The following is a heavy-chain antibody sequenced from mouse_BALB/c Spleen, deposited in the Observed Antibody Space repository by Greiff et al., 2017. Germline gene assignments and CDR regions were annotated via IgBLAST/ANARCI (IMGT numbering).Heavy chain of an antibody. V-gene: IGHV1-7*01. CDR1: GYTFTSYW. CDR3: ARWNWDEDYAMDY. J-gene: IGHJ4*01. CDR2: INPSTGYT. Sequence: VQLQQSGAELAKPGASVKMSCKASGYTFTSYWMHWVKQRPGQGLEWIGYINPSTGYTEYNQKFKDKATLTADKSSSTAYMQLSSLTSEDSAVYYCARWNWDEDYAMDYWGQGTSVTVSS. D-gene: IGHD4-1*01.